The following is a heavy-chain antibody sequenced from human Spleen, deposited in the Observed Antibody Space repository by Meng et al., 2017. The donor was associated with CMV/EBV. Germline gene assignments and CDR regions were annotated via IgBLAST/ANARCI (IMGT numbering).Heavy chain of an antibody. V-gene: IGHV1-2*02. CDR1: GYIFTGYY. D-gene: IGHD3-3*01. CDR3: ARDISGYDFWSGPTSGMDV. J-gene: IGHJ6*02. CDR2: INPNSGGT. Sequence: ASVKVSCKASGYIFTGYYMNWVRQAPGQGLEWMGWINPNSGGTNYAQKFQGRVTLTRDTSISTAYMELSWLTSDDTAVYYCARDISGYDFWSGPTSGMDVWGQGTTVTVSS.